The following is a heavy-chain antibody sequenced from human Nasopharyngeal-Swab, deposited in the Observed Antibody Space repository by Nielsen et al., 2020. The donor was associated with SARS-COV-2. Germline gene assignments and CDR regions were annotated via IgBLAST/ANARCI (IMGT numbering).Heavy chain of an antibody. CDR1: GFTFSSYA. D-gene: IGHD3-22*01. Sequence: GESLKISCAASGFTFSSYAMHWVRQAPGKGLEWVAVISYDGSNKYYADSVKGRFTISRDNSKNTLYLQMNSLRAEDTAVYYCAGTPNYYDSSGYRDYWGQGTLVIVSS. CDR2: ISYDGSNK. J-gene: IGHJ4*02. V-gene: IGHV3-30*04. CDR3: AGTPNYYDSSGYRDY.